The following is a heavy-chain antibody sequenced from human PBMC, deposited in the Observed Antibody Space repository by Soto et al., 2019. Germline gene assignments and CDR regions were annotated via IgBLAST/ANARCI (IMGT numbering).Heavy chain of an antibody. Sequence: ASETLSLTCAVYGGSFSGFYWTWIRQPPGTGLEWIGEINHSGSTNYNPSLKSRVTISVDTSKNQFSLKLTSVTAADTAVYYCARDKITGLFDYWGQGTLVTVSS. CDR1: GGSFSGFY. D-gene: IGHD2-8*02. CDR2: INHSGST. J-gene: IGHJ4*02. V-gene: IGHV4-34*01. CDR3: ARDKITGLFDY.